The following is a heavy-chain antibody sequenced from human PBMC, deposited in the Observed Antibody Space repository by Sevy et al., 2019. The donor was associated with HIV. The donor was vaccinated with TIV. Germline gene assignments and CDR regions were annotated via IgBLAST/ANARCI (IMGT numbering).Heavy chain of an antibody. V-gene: IGHV5-51*01. Sequence: GGSLRLSCKGSGYRFTDYWIAWVRQRPGKGLEWMGIIYPGDSDTIYSPSFRGQVTISVDKSITTAYVKWSTLKASDTGIYYCARGARGTLPSYYYYGWDIWGQGTTVTVSS. CDR3: ARGARGTLPSYYYYGWDI. CDR2: IYPGDSDT. CDR1: GYRFTDYW. J-gene: IGHJ6*02.